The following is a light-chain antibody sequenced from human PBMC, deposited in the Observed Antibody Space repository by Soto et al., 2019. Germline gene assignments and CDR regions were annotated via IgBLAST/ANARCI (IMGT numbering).Light chain of an antibody. CDR2: DVS. J-gene: IGLJ1*01. CDR3: NSYTSSSALYV. V-gene: IGLV2-14*03. Sequence: LTQPASVSGSPGQSITVSCTGTSSDVGAYNYVSWYQQHPGEAPKLMIYDVSNRPSGVSNRFSGSKSGNTASLTISGLQAEDEADYYCNSYTSSSALYVFGTGTKVTVL. CDR1: SSDVGAYNY.